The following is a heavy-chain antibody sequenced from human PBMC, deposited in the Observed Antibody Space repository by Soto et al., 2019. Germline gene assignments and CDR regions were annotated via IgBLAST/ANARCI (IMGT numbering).Heavy chain of an antibody. CDR3: ARELKANYYDSGRYYPTRSFDY. CDR2: MSYDGSSE. Sequence: AGGSLRLSCAASGFTFSSFAVHWVRQAPGKGLEWLAVMSYDGSSEYYADSVKGRFTISRDNSKNTLYLQLNSLRAEDTAVYYCARELKANYYDSGRYYPTRSFDYWGQGALVTVSS. J-gene: IGHJ4*02. CDR1: GFTFSSFA. V-gene: IGHV3-30-3*01. D-gene: IGHD3-10*01.